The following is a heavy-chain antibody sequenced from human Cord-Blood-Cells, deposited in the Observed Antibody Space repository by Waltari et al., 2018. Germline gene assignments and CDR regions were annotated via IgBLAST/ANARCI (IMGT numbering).Heavy chain of an antibody. Sequence: QVQLVQSGAEVKKPGSSVKVSCKASGGTFSSYAISWVRQAPGQGLEWMGGFIPILGIAKYAQKFQGRVTITADESTSTAYMELSSLRSEDTAVYYCARDNPLNYDILTGGWFDPWGQGTLVTVSS. CDR1: GGTFSSYA. V-gene: IGHV1-69*04. CDR2: FIPILGIA. J-gene: IGHJ5*02. D-gene: IGHD3-9*01. CDR3: ARDNPLNYDILTGGWFDP.